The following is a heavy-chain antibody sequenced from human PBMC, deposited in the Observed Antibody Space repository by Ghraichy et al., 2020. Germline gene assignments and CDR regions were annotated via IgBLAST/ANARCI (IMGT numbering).Heavy chain of an antibody. CDR1: GFTFTSYW. Sequence: GSLRLSCTASGFTFTSYWMNWVRQAPGKGLEWVANIKQDGSTTHYADSVKGRFTISRDNAKSSLYLQMNSLRGEDTALYYCSRDGWSTGSFDYWGQGTPVTVSS. J-gene: IGHJ4*02. CDR2: IKQDGSTT. V-gene: IGHV3-7*01. CDR3: SRDGWSTGSFDY. D-gene: IGHD2-8*02.